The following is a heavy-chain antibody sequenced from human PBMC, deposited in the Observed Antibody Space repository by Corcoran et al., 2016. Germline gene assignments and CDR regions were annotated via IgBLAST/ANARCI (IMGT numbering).Heavy chain of an antibody. Sequence: QVQLVQSGAEVKKPGASVKVSCKASGYTFTSYGISWVRQAPGQGLEWMGWISAYNGNTNYAQKLQGRVTMTTDTSTRTAYMELRSLRSDDTAVYYCARDYCSSTSCYRAEFDYWGQGTLVTVSS. CDR1: GYTFTSYG. CDR3: ARDYCSSTSCYRAEFDY. V-gene: IGHV1-18*01. CDR2: ISAYNGNT. J-gene: IGHJ4*02. D-gene: IGHD2-2*02.